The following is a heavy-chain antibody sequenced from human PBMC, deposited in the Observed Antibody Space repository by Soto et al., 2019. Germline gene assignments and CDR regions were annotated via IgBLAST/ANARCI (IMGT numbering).Heavy chain of an antibody. CDR1: GGSIRSYY. D-gene: IGHD5-18*01. CDR3: AKDSGYNYGYFRWFDP. Sequence: PSETLSLTCTVSGGSIRSYYWSWIRQPPGQGLEWIGYIYYSGTTNYNPALKSRVTISVDTSKSQFSLKLSSVTAADTAVYYCAKDSGYNYGYFRWFDPWGQGTLVTVSS. V-gene: IGHV4-59*01. J-gene: IGHJ5*02. CDR2: IYYSGTT.